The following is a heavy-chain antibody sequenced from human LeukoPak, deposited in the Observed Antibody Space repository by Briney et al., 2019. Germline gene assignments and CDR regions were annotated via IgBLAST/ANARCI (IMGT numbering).Heavy chain of an antibody. V-gene: IGHV1-24*01. Sequence: GASVKVSCKVSGYTLTELSMHWVRQAPGKGLEWMGGFDPEDGETIYAQKFQGRVTMTEDTSTDTAYIELSSLRSEDTAVYYCARGNYDFWSGYYPFFEPRLDYWGQGTLVTVSS. CDR2: FDPEDGET. CDR3: ARGNYDFWSGYYPFFEPRLDY. J-gene: IGHJ4*02. D-gene: IGHD3-3*01. CDR1: GYTLTELS.